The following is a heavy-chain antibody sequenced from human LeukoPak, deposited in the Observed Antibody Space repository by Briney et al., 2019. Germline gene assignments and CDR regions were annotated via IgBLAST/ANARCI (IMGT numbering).Heavy chain of an antibody. Sequence: GGSLRLSCAASGFTFSRYWMHWVRQATGKGLVWVSRINSDGSTTSHADSVKGRFTISRDNAKNTLYLQTNSLRAEDTGVYFCARETSAWHDYWGQGTLVTVSS. D-gene: IGHD6-19*01. V-gene: IGHV3-74*01. CDR1: GFTFSRYW. J-gene: IGHJ4*02. CDR2: INSDGSTT. CDR3: ARETSAWHDY.